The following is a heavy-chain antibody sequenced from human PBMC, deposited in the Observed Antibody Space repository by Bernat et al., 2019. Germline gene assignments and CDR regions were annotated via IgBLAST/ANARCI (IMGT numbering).Heavy chain of an antibody. D-gene: IGHD2-15*01. Sequence: QVQLVQSGAEVKKPGSSVKVSCKASGGTFSSYTISWVRQAPGQGLEWMGRIIPILGIANYAQKFQGRVTITADKSTSTAYMELSSLRSEDTAVYYCARVVDGNRPRWFDPWGQGTLVTASS. V-gene: IGHV1-69*02. CDR3: ARVVDGNRPRWFDP. CDR1: GGTFSSYT. J-gene: IGHJ5*02. CDR2: IIPILGIA.